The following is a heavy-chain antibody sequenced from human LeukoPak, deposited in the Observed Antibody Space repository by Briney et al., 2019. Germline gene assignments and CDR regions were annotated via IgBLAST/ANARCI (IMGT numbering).Heavy chain of an antibody. J-gene: IGHJ6*02. Sequence: GGTLRLSCAASGFTFSDYNMIWLRQAPGQGRVWVTYITDSGSTIHYADSVNGRFTISRDNAKNSLYLQMNSLRAEDSAVYYCARSIGLTGGGVDVWGRGTTVTVSS. CDR2: ITDSGSTI. V-gene: IGHV3-11*01. D-gene: IGHD3-9*01. CDR1: GFTFSDYN. CDR3: ARSIGLTGGGVDV.